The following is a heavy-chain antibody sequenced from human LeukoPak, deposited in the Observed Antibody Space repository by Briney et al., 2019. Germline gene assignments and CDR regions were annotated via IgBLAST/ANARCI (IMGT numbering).Heavy chain of an antibody. D-gene: IGHD6-19*01. J-gene: IGHJ6*02. CDR3: TGNQQWLVRPSYYYYGMDV. Sequence: SVKVSCKASGGTFSSYAISWVRQAPGQGLEWMGGIIPIFGTANYAPKFQGRVTITADESTSTAYMELSSLRSEDTAVYYCTGNQQWLVRPSYYYYGMDVWGQGTTVTVSS. V-gene: IGHV1-69*13. CDR2: IIPIFGTA. CDR1: GGTFSSYA.